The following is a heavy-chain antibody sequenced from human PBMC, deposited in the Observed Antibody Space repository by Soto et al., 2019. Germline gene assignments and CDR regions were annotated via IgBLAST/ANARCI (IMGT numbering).Heavy chain of an antibody. D-gene: IGHD5-12*01. CDR1: GFTFSSYG. J-gene: IGHJ4*02. CDR3: ARDRRLRAFDY. CDR2: IWYDGSNK. V-gene: IGHV3-33*01. Sequence: GGSLRLSCAASGFTFSSYGMHWVRQAPGKGLEWVAVIWYDGSNKYYADSVKGRFTISRDNSKNTLYLQMNSLRAEDTAVYYCARDRRLRAFDYWGQGTMVTVYS.